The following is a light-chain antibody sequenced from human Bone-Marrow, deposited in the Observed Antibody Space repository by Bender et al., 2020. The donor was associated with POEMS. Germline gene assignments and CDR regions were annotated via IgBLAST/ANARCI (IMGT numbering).Light chain of an antibody. Sequence: QSALTQPPSASGSPGQSITISCTGTSSDVGGYNLVSWYQQHPGKAPKLLIYEVSLRPSGISNRFSGSKSGNTASLTISGLQAEDEADYYCSSFTTSITYVFGTGTKVTVL. J-gene: IGLJ1*01. CDR2: EVS. V-gene: IGLV2-14*02. CDR1: SSDVGGYNL. CDR3: SSFTTSITYV.